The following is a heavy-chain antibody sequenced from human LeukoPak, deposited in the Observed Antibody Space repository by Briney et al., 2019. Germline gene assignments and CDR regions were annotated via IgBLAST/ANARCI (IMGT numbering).Heavy chain of an antibody. Sequence: GGCLRLSCAASGFTFSSYAMSWVRQAPGKGLEWASGISGSGGSTYYADSVKGRFTISRDNSKNRLYLQMNSLRAEDTAVYYCAKVGPTLWYFDYWGQGTLVTVSS. CDR1: GFTFSSYA. V-gene: IGHV3-23*01. D-gene: IGHD1-26*01. CDR3: AKVGPTLWYFDY. J-gene: IGHJ4*02. CDR2: ISGSGGST.